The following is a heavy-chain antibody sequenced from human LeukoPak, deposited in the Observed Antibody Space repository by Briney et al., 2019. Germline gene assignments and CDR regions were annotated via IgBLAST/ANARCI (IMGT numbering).Heavy chain of an antibody. V-gene: IGHV1-46*01. J-gene: IGHJ4*02. CDR2: INPSGGTT. CDR3: ARAQTYVWGTYRQFDY. CDR1: GYTFTSYY. Sequence: ASVKVSCKASGYTFTSYYMHWVRQAPGQGLEWVGIINPSGGTTRYAQKFQGRVTMTRDTSTTTVYMELSSLRSEDTAVYYCARAQTYVWGTYRQFDYWGQGTLVTVSS. D-gene: IGHD3-16*02.